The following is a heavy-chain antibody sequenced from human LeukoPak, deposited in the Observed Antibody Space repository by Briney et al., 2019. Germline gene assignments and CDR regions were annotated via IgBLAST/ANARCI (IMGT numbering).Heavy chain of an antibody. CDR1: GYNFTNYW. Sequence: GESLKISCKGSGYNFTNYWIGWVRQMPGKGLEWMGIIYPSDSDTRYSPSFQGQVTISADKSISTAYLQWSSLKASDTAMYYCARRYCSGGNCYANFDYWGQGPLVTVSS. D-gene: IGHD2-15*01. CDR2: IYPSDSDT. CDR3: ARRYCSGGNCYANFDY. J-gene: IGHJ4*02. V-gene: IGHV5-51*01.